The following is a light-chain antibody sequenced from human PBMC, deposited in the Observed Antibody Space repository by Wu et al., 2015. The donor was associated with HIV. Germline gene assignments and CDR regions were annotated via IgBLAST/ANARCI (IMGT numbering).Light chain of an antibody. V-gene: IGKV3-20*01. CDR1: QSVSSY. CDR3: QQYGSSPYT. CDR2: DAS. J-gene: IGKJ2*01. Sequence: EIVLTQSPATLSLSPGERATLSCRASQSVSSYLAWYQQKPGQAPRLLIYDASNRATGIPARFSGSGSGTDFTLTISRLDPEDAAVYYCQQYGSSPYTFGQGTNLEIK.